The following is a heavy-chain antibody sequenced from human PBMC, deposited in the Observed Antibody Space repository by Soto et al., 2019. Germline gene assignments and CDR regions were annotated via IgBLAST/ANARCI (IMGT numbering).Heavy chain of an antibody. D-gene: IGHD2-2*01. Sequence: GGSLRLSCTASGFTISDFSLVWVRQGPQKGLERVASITRYSDYVYYAESVAGRFTISRDNSKNTLYLQMNSLRAEDTAVYYWAKGLSGGSTSGYPYWGQGTLVAVSS. J-gene: IGHJ4*02. V-gene: IGHV3-21*04. CDR3: AKGLSGGSTSGYPY. CDR2: ITRYSDYV. CDR1: GFTISDFS.